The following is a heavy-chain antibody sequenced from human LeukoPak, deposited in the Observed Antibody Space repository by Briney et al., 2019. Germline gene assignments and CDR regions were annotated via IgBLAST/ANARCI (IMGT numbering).Heavy chain of an antibody. CDR1: GFLFTDAW. Sequence: GGSLRLSCAGSGFLFTDAWMSCVRQAPGKGLEWLGRIKSQAGGETTDYAAPVKGRFTISRDDSKNTLFLQMNSLQTDDTALYYCLWVCKMVGGFDTWGQGTLVTVSS. V-gene: IGHV3-15*01. CDR2: IKSQAGGETT. CDR3: LWVCKMVGGFDT. J-gene: IGHJ4*02. D-gene: IGHD3-10*01.